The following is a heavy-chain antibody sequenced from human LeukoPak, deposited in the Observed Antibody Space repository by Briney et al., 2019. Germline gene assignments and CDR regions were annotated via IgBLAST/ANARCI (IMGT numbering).Heavy chain of an antibody. CDR1: GFTFSSYS. J-gene: IGHJ4*02. V-gene: IGHV3-21*01. CDR2: ISTTSTYI. D-gene: IGHD6-13*01. Sequence: PGGSLRLSCAASGFTFSSYSMNWVRQAPGKGLEWVSSISTTSTYIFYADSLKGRFTISRDNAKNSLYLQMNSLRAEDTAVYYCARGAGRYSSLTDYWGQGTQVTVSS. CDR3: ARGAGRYSSLTDY.